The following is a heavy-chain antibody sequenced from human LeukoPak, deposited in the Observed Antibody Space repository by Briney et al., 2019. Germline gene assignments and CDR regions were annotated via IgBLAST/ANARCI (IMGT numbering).Heavy chain of an antibody. J-gene: IGHJ4*02. D-gene: IGHD4-17*01. V-gene: IGHV3-30*18. CDR3: AKDADDYGDLYYFDY. CDR1: GFTFSSYG. CDR2: ISYDGSNK. Sequence: GGSLRLSCAASGFTFSSYGMHWVRQAPGKGLEWVAVISYDGSNKYYADFVKGRFTISRDNSKNTLYLQMNSLRAEDTAVYYCAKDADDYGDLYYFDYWGQGTLVTVSS.